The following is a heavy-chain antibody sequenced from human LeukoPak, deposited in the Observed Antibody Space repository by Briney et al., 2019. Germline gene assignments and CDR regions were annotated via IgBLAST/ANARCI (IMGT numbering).Heavy chain of an antibody. J-gene: IGHJ4*02. CDR1: EFTFNAYW. D-gene: IGHD3-22*01. Sequence: QPGGSLRLSCAASEFTFNAYWMHWVRQVPGKGLVWVSRINGDGSSTSYADSVKGRFTISRDNAKNTLYLQMNSLRAEDTAVYYCARDLELTYYDSSGYDYWGQGTPVTVSS. CDR3: ARDLELTYYDSSGYDY. V-gene: IGHV3-74*01. CDR2: INGDGSST.